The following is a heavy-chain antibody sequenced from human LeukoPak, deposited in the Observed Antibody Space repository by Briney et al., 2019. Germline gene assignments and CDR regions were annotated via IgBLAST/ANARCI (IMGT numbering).Heavy chain of an antibody. D-gene: IGHD1-26*01. CDR2: ISGSGART. CDR1: GFTFSSYG. Sequence: PGGSLRLSCAASGFTFSSYGMTWVRQAPGKGLDWGSGISGSGARTDYADSMKGRFTISRDNAKNTLYLQMNSLRAEDTAVYYCAKGSREWELLDAFDIWGQGTMVTASS. V-gene: IGHV3-23*01. J-gene: IGHJ3*02. CDR3: AKGSREWELLDAFDI.